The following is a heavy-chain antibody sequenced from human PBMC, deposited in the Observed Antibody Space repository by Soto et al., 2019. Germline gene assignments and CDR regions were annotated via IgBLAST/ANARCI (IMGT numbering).Heavy chain of an antibody. Sequence: ASVKVSCKASGYTFTRSRISWVRQAPGQGLEWMGWFSTDYGDTNYAQKFQGRVTMTADTSTNTVYMEVSSLRSDDTAVYYCATDYLATLTTGYGMDVWGQGTTGTVSS. CDR2: FSTDYGDT. D-gene: IGHD4-17*01. CDR1: GYTFTRSR. J-gene: IGHJ6*02. V-gene: IGHV1-18*01. CDR3: ATDYLATLTTGYGMDV.